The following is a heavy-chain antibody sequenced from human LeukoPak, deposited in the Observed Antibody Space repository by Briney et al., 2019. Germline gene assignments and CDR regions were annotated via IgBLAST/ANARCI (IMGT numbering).Heavy chain of an antibody. D-gene: IGHD2-21*01. Sequence: SETLSLTCTVSGGSLSSGDYYWSWIRQPPGKGRGWIGYIYYSGSTYYNPSLKSRVTISVDTFKNQFSLTLSSVTAADTAVYYCAREHGYYYMDGWGKGATVTDSS. CDR3: AREHGYYYMDG. CDR1: GGSLSSGDYY. V-gene: IGHV4-30-4*08. CDR2: IYYSGST. J-gene: IGHJ6*03.